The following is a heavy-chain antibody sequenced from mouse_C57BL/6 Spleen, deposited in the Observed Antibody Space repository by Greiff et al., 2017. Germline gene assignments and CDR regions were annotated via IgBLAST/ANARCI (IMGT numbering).Heavy chain of an antibody. CDR2: IWSGGST. CDR3: AREDGLPHDYAMGY. Sequence: VQLVESGPGLVQPSQSLSITCTVSGFSLTSYGVHWVRQSPGKGLEWLGVIWSGGSTDYNAAFISRMCISKDNSKCQVFFKMTSLQADDTAIYYFAREDGLPHDYAMGYWGQGASVTVSS. CDR1: GFSLTSYG. J-gene: IGHJ4*01. D-gene: IGHD2-4*01. V-gene: IGHV2-2*01.